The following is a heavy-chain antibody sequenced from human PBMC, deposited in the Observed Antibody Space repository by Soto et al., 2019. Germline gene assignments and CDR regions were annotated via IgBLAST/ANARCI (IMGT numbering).Heavy chain of an antibody. Sequence: SETLSLTCAVYGGSFSGYYWSWIRQPPGKGLEWIGEINHSGSTNYNPSLKSRVTISVDTTKNQFPLKLSTVTAADTAVYYCARESGSRGYSGYDPNWFDPWGQGTLVTVSS. J-gene: IGHJ5*02. CDR3: ARESGSRGYSGYDPNWFDP. D-gene: IGHD5-12*01. CDR2: INHSGST. CDR1: GGSFSGYY. V-gene: IGHV4-34*01.